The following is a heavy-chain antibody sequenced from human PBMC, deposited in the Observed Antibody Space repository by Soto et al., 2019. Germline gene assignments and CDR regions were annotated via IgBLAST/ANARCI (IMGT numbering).Heavy chain of an antibody. Sequence: SETLSLTCAVSGGSISSSNWWSWVRQPPGKGLEWIGEIYHSGSTNYNPSLKSRVTISVDKSKNQFSLKLSSVTAADTAVYYCARAYYYDSSGYSNFDYWGQGTLVTVSS. J-gene: IGHJ4*02. V-gene: IGHV4-4*02. CDR2: IYHSGST. CDR1: GGSISSSNW. CDR3: ARAYYYDSSGYSNFDY. D-gene: IGHD3-22*01.